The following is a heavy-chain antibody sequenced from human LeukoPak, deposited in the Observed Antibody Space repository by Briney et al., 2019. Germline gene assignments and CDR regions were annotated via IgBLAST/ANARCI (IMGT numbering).Heavy chain of an antibody. V-gene: IGHV1-2*06. J-gene: IGHJ4*02. CDR2: INPNSGGT. Sequence: ASVKVSCKASGYTFTAYYIHWVRQAPGQGLEWMGRINPNSGGTNYAQKFQGRVTMTRDTSISTAYMELSRLKSDDTAVYYCASVTYYDSSGYYLGDYWGQETLVTVSS. D-gene: IGHD3-22*01. CDR3: ASVTYYDSSGYYLGDY. CDR1: GYTFTAYY.